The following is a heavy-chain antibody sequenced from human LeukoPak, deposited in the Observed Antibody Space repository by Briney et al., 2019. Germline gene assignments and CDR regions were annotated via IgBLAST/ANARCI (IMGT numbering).Heavy chain of an antibody. J-gene: IGHJ4*02. CDR3: ARVYSSGWYGSLGVDY. Sequence: SETLSLTCAVYGGSFSGYYWSWIRQPPGKGLEWIGEIHHSGSTNYNPSLKSRVTISVDTSKNQFSLKLSSVTAADTAVYYCARVYSSGWYGSLGVDYWGQGTLVTVSS. CDR2: IHHSGST. CDR1: GGSFSGYY. D-gene: IGHD6-19*01. V-gene: IGHV4-34*01.